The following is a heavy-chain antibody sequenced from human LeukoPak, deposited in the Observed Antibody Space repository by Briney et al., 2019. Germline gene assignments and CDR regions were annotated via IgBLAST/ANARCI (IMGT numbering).Heavy chain of an antibody. CDR1: GFTFSSYA. D-gene: IGHD2-21*02. J-gene: IGHJ3*02. V-gene: IGHV3-23*01. Sequence: GGSLRLSCAASGFTFSSYAMSWVRQAPGEGLEWVSAISGSGGSTYYADSVKGRFTISRDNSKNTLYLQMNSLRAEDTAVYYCAKDSRNPIVVVTANDAFDIWGQGTMVTVSS. CDR2: ISGSGGST. CDR3: AKDSRNPIVVVTANDAFDI.